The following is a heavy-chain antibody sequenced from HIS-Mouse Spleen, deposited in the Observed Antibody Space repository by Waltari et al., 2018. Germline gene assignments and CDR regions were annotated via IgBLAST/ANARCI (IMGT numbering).Heavy chain of an antibody. CDR2: INHSGST. Sequence: QVQLQQWGAGLLKPSETLSLTCAVYGGSFSGYYWSWIRQPPGKGLVGIGEINHSGSTNSPPSLKSRVTISVDTSKNQFSLKLSSVTAADTAVYYCARGLAARFDYWGQGTLVTVSS. D-gene: IGHD6-6*01. CDR3: ARGLAARFDY. CDR1: GGSFSGYY. V-gene: IGHV4-34*01. J-gene: IGHJ4*02.